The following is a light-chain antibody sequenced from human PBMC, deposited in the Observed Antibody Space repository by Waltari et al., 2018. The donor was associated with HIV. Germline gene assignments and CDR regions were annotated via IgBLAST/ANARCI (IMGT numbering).Light chain of an antibody. CDR3: QTWGTGIVV. CDR1: SGHTNYP. Sequence: QVVLTPSPSASASLGASVTLTCTLSSGHTNYPIAWHHQQPEKGPRYLMRLSTNGSHTKGDGIPDRFSGSSSGAERYLTISSLQSEDEADYYCQTWGTGIVVFGGGTKLTVL. V-gene: IGLV4-69*01. CDR2: LSTNGSH. J-gene: IGLJ2*01.